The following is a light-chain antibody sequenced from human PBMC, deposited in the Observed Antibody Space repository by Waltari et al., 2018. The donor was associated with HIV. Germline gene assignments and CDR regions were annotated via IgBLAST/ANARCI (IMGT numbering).Light chain of an antibody. CDR1: QSVSSSY. CDR2: GAS. J-gene: IGKJ1*01. V-gene: IGKV3-20*01. CDR3: QQYGSSRKT. Sequence: EIVLTQSPGTLSLSPGERATLSCRASQSVSSSYLAWYQQKPGQAPRLLIHGASSRATGIPDRFSGSGSGTDFTLTISRLEPEDFAVYYCQQYGSSRKTFGQGTKVEIK.